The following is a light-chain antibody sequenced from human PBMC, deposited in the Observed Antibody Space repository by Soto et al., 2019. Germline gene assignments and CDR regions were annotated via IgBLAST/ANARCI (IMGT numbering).Light chain of an antibody. Sequence: QSALTQYPSXXXXXXXXXXXXCTGTSSDVGGYNYVSWYQQHPGKAPKLMIYEVSKRPSGVPDRFSGSKSGNTASLSVSGLQADDDAVYYCSSSAGSNNVVFGGGTKVTVL. J-gene: IGLJ2*01. CDR2: EVS. CDR3: SSSAGSNNVV. CDR1: SSDVGGYNY. V-gene: IGLV2-8*01.